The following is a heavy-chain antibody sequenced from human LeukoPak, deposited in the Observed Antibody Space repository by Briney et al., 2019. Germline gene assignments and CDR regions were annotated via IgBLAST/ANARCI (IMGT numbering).Heavy chain of an antibody. D-gene: IGHD6-13*01. Sequence: SETLSLTCTVSGASMRSSNFYWGWLRQSPGKGLEWIGNINYSGLTYFNPSVKSRVTLSVDVSKNRFSLKLSSVTAADTAVYYCARNHIAAARYYYYYYMDVWGKGTTVTISS. J-gene: IGHJ6*03. CDR1: GASMRSSNFY. V-gene: IGHV4-39*01. CDR2: INYSGLT. CDR3: ARNHIAAARYYYYYYMDV.